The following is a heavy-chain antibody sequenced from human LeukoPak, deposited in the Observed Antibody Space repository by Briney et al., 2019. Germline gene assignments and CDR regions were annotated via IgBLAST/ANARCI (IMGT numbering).Heavy chain of an antibody. CDR3: PRATIRNWFDP. D-gene: IGHD3-3*02. V-gene: IGHV4-38-2*01. CDR2: IYHSGST. J-gene: IGHJ5*02. Sequence: SETLSLTCGVSGYSISSDNYWGWIRQPPGKGLEWIGTIYHSGSTYYNSSLKSRATMSVDTSMNQFSLNLNSVTAADTAVYYCPRATIRNWFDPWGQGTLVTVSS. CDR1: GYSISSDNY.